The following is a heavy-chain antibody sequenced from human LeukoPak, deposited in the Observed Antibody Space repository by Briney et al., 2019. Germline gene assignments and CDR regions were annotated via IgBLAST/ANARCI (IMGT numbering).Heavy chain of an antibody. D-gene: IGHD6-13*01. CDR3: AKDRRPNSYSSSWLDY. V-gene: IGHV3-74*01. Sequence: PGGSLRLSCVASGFAFRNYWMYWVRQGPGKGLVWLSRINPDGSTTTYADSVKGRFTISRDNSKNTLYLQMNSLRAEDTAVYYCAKDRRPNSYSSSWLDYWGQGTLITVSS. J-gene: IGHJ4*02. CDR1: GFAFRNYW. CDR2: INPDGSTT.